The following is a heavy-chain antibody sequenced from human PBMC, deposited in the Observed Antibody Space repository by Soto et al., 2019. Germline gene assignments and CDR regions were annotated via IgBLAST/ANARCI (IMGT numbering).Heavy chain of an antibody. CDR1: VDSASSNSAA. CDR3: ARENNDYFDY. Sequence: PSQTLSLTCAISVDSASSNSAAWNLISQSPSRGLEWLGRTYYRSKWYNDYAVHVKSRITINPDTSKNQFSLQLNSVTPEDTAVYYCARENNDYFDYWGQGTLFTVSS. D-gene: IGHD1-1*01. J-gene: IGHJ4*02. CDR2: TYYRSKWYN. V-gene: IGHV6-1*01.